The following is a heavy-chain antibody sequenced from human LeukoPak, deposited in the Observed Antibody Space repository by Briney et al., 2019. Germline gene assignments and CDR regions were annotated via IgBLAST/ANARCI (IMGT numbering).Heavy chain of an antibody. V-gene: IGHV4-31*03. CDR1: GASISSGGYY. Sequence: PSQTLSLTCTVSGASISSGGYYWSWVRQDPGKGLEWIGYIYYGGSTYYNPSLKSRITISVDTSKNQFSLESSSVTAADSAVYFCARADGGVRGYYFDYWGQGIMVTVSS. CDR2: IYYGGST. J-gene: IGHJ4*02. CDR3: ARADGGVRGYYFDY. D-gene: IGHD3-10*01.